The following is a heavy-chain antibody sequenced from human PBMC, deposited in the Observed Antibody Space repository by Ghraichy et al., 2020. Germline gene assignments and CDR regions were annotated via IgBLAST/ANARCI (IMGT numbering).Heavy chain of an antibody. CDR1: GGSISSGGYS. V-gene: IGHV4-30-2*01. J-gene: IGHJ5*02. CDR2: IYHSGST. D-gene: IGHD2-2*01. Sequence: SETLSLTCAVSGGSISSGGYSWSWIRQPPGKGLEWIGYIYHSGSTYYNPSLKSRVTISVDRSKNQFSLKLSSVTAADTAVYYCARGVPAAMTHWFDPWGQGTLVTVSS. CDR3: ARGVPAAMTHWFDP.